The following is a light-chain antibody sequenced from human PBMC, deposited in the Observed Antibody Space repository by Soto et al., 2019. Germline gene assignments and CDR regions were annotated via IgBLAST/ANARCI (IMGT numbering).Light chain of an antibody. J-gene: IGKJ2*01. CDR1: QSVSSY. CDR2: DAS. V-gene: IGKV3-20*01. Sequence: EIVLTQSPGTLSLSPGERATLSCRASQSVSSYLAWYQQKPGQAPRLLIYDASSRATGIPDRFSGSGSGTDFTLTISRLEPEDFAVYYCQQYGSSYTFGQGTKLDIK. CDR3: QQYGSSYT.